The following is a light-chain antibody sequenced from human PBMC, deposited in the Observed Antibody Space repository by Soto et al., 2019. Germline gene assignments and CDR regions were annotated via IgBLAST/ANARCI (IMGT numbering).Light chain of an antibody. CDR1: QSISSW. CDR2: DAS. V-gene: IGKV1-5*01. J-gene: IGKJ1*01. Sequence: IQMTQSPSTLSASVGDRVTITCRASQSISSWLAWYQQKPGKAPKLLIYDASSLERGVPSRFSGSGSGTEFTITIRSLQPDDFATYYCQQYNSYSQSFGQGTKVEIK. CDR3: QQYNSYSQS.